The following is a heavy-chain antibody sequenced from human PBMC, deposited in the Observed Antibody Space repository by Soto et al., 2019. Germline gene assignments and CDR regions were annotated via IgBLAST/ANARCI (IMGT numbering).Heavy chain of an antibody. CDR2: IYYSGST. CDR1: GGSISSSSYY. D-gene: IGHD2-15*01. J-gene: IGHJ5*02. Sequence: QLQLQESGPGLVKPSETLSLTCTVSGGSISSSSYYWGWIRQPPGQGLEWIGSIYYSGSTYYNPSLKSRVTIAVDTSKNQFSLKLSSVTAADTAVYYCARRVVIRGGGSPGWFDPWGQGTLVTVSS. CDR3: ARRVVIRGGGSPGWFDP. V-gene: IGHV4-39*01.